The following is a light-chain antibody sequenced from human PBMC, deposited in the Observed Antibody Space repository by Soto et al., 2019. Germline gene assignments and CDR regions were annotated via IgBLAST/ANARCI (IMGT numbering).Light chain of an antibody. Sequence: DIQMTQSPSTLSASVGYRVTITCRASQSISSWFAWYQQKPGKAHKLLIYKASSLESGVPSRFSVSGSGTEFTLTISSLQPDDFATYSCQQYNSYSVTFGQGTKVEIK. CDR2: KAS. J-gene: IGKJ1*01. CDR3: QQYNSYSVT. CDR1: QSISSW. V-gene: IGKV1-5*03.